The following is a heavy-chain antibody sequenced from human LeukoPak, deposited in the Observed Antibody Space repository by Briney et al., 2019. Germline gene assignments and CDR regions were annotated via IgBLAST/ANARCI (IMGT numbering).Heavy chain of an antibody. CDR1: GGSFSGYY. CDR3: ARGRNDFWSGYYTGLSY. V-gene: IGHV4-34*01. Sequence: KPSETLSLTCAVYGGSFSGYYWSWIRQPPGKGLEWIGEINHSGSTNYNPSLKSRVTISVDTSKNQFSLKLSSVTAADTAVYYCARGRNDFWSGYYTGLSYWGQGTLVAVSS. D-gene: IGHD3-3*01. J-gene: IGHJ4*02. CDR2: INHSGST.